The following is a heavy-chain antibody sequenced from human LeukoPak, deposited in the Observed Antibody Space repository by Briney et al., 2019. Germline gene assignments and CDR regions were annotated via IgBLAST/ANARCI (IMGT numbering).Heavy chain of an antibody. CDR2: ISSSGSAI. Sequence: GGSLRLPCAASGFTFSSYEMNWVRQAPGKGLEWVSYISSSGSAIYYADSVKGRFTISRDNAKNSLYLQMNSLRAEDTAVYYCARDQGVPGIAAAGYYFDYWGQGTLVTVSS. V-gene: IGHV3-48*03. CDR3: ARDQGVPGIAAAGYYFDY. D-gene: IGHD6-13*01. CDR1: GFTFSSYE. J-gene: IGHJ4*02.